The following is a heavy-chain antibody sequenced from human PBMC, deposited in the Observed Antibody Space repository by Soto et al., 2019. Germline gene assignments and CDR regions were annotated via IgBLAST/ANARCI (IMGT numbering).Heavy chain of an antibody. J-gene: IGHJ4*02. D-gene: IGHD2-21*02. CDR1: GFSFTNFA. V-gene: IGHV3-23*01. CDR2: IGASGDIT. CDR3: AKDDFTDRGDDYFDY. Sequence: GGSLRLSCAASGFSFTNFAMSWVRQAPGKGLEWVAGIGASGDITWYADYVKGRLSISRDNSKNTLNLKLNSLRFEDTAVYYCAKDDFTDRGDDYFDYWGPGTLVTVSS.